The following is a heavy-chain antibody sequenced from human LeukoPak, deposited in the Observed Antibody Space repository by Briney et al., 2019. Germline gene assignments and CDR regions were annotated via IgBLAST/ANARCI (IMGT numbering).Heavy chain of an antibody. CDR3: AREHSSSWGDFDS. J-gene: IGHJ4*02. V-gene: IGHV3-30*04. CDR1: GFTFSSYA. D-gene: IGHD6-6*01. Sequence: PGRSLRLSCAASGFTFSSYAMHWVRQAPGKGLEWVAVISYDGSNKYYADSVKDRFTISRDNSRNTLYLQMNSLRAEDTAVYYCAREHSSSWGDFDSWGQGTLVTVSS. CDR2: ISYDGSNK.